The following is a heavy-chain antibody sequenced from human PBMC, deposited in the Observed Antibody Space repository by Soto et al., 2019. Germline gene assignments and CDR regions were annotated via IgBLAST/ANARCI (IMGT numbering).Heavy chain of an antibody. CDR1: GGTFSSYA. CDR2: IIPIFGTA. V-gene: IGHV1-69*13. D-gene: IGHD5-12*01. CDR3: ARGGSQEMATIMDYYYGMDV. Sequence: SVKVSCKASGGTFSSYAISWVRQAPGQGLEWMGGIIPIFGTANYAQKFQGRVTITADESTSTAYMELSSLRSEDTAVYYCARGGSQEMATIMDYYYGMDVWGQGTTVTVSS. J-gene: IGHJ6*02.